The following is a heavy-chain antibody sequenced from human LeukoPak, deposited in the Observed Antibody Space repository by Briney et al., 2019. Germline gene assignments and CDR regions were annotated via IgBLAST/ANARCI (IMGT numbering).Heavy chain of an antibody. CDR3: ARGLTVVVPAARHYYYYYGMDV. CDR2: INHSGST. J-gene: IGHJ6*02. D-gene: IGHD2-2*01. Sequence: SETLSLTCAVYGGSFSGYYWSWIRQPPGKGLEWIGEINHSGSTNYNPSLKSRVTISVDTSKNQFSLKMSSVTAADTAVYYCARGLTVVVPAARHYYYYYGMDVWGQGTTVTVSS. V-gene: IGHV4-34*01. CDR1: GGSFSGYY.